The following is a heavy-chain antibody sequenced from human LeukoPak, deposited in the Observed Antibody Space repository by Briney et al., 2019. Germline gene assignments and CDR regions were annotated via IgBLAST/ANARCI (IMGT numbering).Heavy chain of an antibody. CDR3: ARRANGDYGGWYYDL. CDR1: GFSFNNYD. CDR2: IDSAGDT. J-gene: IGHJ2*01. V-gene: IGHV3-13*01. D-gene: IGHD4-17*01. Sequence: QSGGSLRLSCAASGFSFNNYDIHWVRHASGKGLEWVSAIDSAGDTYYPGSVKGRFIISRENAKNSLFLQMTSLRVGDTAVYYCARRANGDYGGWYYDLWGRGTLVSVSS.